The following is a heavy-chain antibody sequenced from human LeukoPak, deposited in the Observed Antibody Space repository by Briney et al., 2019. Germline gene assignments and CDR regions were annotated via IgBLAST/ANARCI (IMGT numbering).Heavy chain of an antibody. CDR2: ITRDGSET. Sequence: GGSLRLSCAASVGFSFNDYWMTWVRQAPGQGLEWVATITRDGSETFYLDSVKGRFTISRDHAQNSLYLQMHSLRAEDTGVYYLATGVMPPDSWGRGTL. CDR3: ATGVMPPDS. J-gene: IGHJ4*02. D-gene: IGHD3-16*01. V-gene: IGHV3-7*01. CDR1: VGFSFNDYW.